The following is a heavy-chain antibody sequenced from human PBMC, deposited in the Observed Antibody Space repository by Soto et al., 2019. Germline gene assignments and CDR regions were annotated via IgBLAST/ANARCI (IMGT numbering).Heavy chain of an antibody. J-gene: IGHJ4*02. D-gene: IGHD2-2*01. CDR1: GFTFSSYG. CDR2: IWYDGSNK. CDR3: ARVGDIVVVPAAPTDY. V-gene: IGHV3-33*01. Sequence: HPGGSLRLSCAASGFTFSSYGMHWVRQAPGKGLEWAAVIWYDGSNKYYADSMKGRFTISRDNSKNTLYLQMNSLRAEDTAVYYCARVGDIVVVPAAPTDYWGQGTLVTVSS.